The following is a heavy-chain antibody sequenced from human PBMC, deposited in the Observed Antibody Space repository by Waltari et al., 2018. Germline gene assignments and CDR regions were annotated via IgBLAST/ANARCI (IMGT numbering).Heavy chain of an antibody. CDR2: INPNSGGT. Sequence: QVQLVQSGAEVKKPGSSVKVSCKASGGTFSSYAISWVRQAPGQGLEWMGRINPNSGGTNYAQKFQGRVTMTRDTSISTAYMELSRLRSDDTAVYYCARAGRLGAFDIWGQGTMVTVSS. D-gene: IGHD3-22*01. V-gene: IGHV1-2*06. CDR3: ARAGRLGAFDI. CDR1: GGTFSSYA. J-gene: IGHJ3*02.